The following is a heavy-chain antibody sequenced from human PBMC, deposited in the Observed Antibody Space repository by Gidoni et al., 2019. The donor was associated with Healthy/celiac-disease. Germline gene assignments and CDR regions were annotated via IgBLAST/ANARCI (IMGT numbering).Heavy chain of an antibody. Sequence: QVQLVESGGGVVQPGRSLRISCAASGFTFSSYGMHWVRQAPGKGLEWVAVIWYDGSNKYYADSVKGRFTISRDNSKNTLYLQMNSLRAEDTAVYYCARGFAGPSGATFDYWGQGTLVTVSS. CDR3: ARGFAGPSGATFDY. J-gene: IGHJ4*02. CDR2: IWYDGSNK. CDR1: GFTFSSYG. D-gene: IGHD1-26*01. V-gene: IGHV3-33*01.